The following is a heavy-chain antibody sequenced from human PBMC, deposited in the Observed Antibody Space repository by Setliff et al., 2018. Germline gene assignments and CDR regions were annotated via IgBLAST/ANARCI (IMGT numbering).Heavy chain of an antibody. J-gene: IGHJ2*01. CDR1: GGSISNYW. CDR2: IYYSGST. D-gene: IGHD3-22*01. V-gene: IGHV4-59*08. Sequence: SETLSLTCTVSGGSISNYWWGWIRQPPGKGLEWIGYIYYSGSTYHNPSLKTLVTISVDTSKNQFSLKLSSVTAADTAVYYCARGIEYYYESSGFYYASTYWYFDLWGRGTLVTVSS. CDR3: ARGIEYYYESSGFYYASTYWYFDL.